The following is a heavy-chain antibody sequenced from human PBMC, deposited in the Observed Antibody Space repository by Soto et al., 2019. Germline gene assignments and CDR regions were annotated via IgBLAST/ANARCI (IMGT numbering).Heavy chain of an antibody. CDR1: GFTFSSHA. CDR3: AKVSSSWYGGFFDL. Sequence: PGGSLRLSCTASGFTFSSHAMTWVRQAPGKGLEWVSGLSDSGDSIYYADSVKGRFTIYRDNSMNTLYLQMNTLRVEDTAVYYCAKVSSSWYGGFFDLWGQGTLVTVSS. CDR2: LSDSGDSI. V-gene: IGHV3-23*01. D-gene: IGHD6-13*01. J-gene: IGHJ4*02.